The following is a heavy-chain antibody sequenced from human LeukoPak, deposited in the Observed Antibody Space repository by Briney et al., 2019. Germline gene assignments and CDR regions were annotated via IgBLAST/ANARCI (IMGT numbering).Heavy chain of an antibody. Sequence: GGSLRLSCAVSGFTFSSDSMNWVRQAPGKGLEWVSSSSGSSGNIYYADSVKGRFTTSRDNAKNSVYLQMNSLRAEDTAVYYCSEAREPADYWGQGTLVTVSS. CDR2: SSGSSGNI. J-gene: IGHJ4*02. D-gene: IGHD6-6*01. V-gene: IGHV3-21*06. CDR3: SEAREPADY. CDR1: GFTFSSDS.